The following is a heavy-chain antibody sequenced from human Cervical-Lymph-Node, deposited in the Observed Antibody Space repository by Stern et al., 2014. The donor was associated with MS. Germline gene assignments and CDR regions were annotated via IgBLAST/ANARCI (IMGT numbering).Heavy chain of an antibody. Sequence: ESGPTLVKPTQTLTLTCTFSGFSLNSNGVGVGWIRQPPGKALEWLALMYCDDDNGYSPSLQSRLTIAKNPSQNQVVLTVTNMDPVDTATYYFAHSSPYNWNLFDSWGQGSLVTVSA. J-gene: IGHJ4*02. CDR2: MYCDDDN. CDR1: GFSLNSNGVG. D-gene: IGHD1-1*01. CDR3: AHSSPYNWNLFDS. V-gene: IGHV2-5*02.